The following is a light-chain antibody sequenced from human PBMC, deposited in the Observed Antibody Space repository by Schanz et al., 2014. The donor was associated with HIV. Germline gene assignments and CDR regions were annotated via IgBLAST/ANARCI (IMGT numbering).Light chain of an antibody. Sequence: EVVLTQSPATLSLSPGERATLSCRTSQSVSSYLAWYQQKPGQAPRLLIYGASSRATGIPDRFSGSGSGTDFTLTISRLEPEDFGVYYCQQYGSSSPISFGGGTKVEI. J-gene: IGKJ4*01. CDR2: GAS. CDR1: QSVSSY. CDR3: QQYGSSSPIS. V-gene: IGKV3-20*01.